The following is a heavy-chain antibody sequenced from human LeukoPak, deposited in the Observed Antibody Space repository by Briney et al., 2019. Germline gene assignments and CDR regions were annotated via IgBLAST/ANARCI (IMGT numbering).Heavy chain of an antibody. V-gene: IGHV5-51*01. CDR1: GYSFTSYW. CDR2: IYPGDSDT. CDR3: ATLRSTSKQGDYYYYMDV. Sequence: GESLKISCKGSGYSFTSYWIGWVRQMPGKGLEWMGIIYPGDSDTRYSPSFQGQVTISADKSISTAYLQWSSLKASDTAMYYCATLRSTSKQGDYYYYMDVWGKGTTVTVSS. D-gene: IGHD2-2*01. J-gene: IGHJ6*03.